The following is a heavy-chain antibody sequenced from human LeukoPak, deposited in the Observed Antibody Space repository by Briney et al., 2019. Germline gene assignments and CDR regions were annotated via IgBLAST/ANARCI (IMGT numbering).Heavy chain of an antibody. Sequence: SETLSLTCTVSGGSVSSGSYYWGWIRQPPGKGLEWIGSIYYSGSTYYNPSLKSRVTISVDTSKNQFSLKLSSVTAADTAVYYCARQPYDILTGYPRDLDYWGQGTLVTVSS. V-gene: IGHV4-39*01. CDR1: GGSVSSGSYY. D-gene: IGHD3-9*01. CDR2: IYYSGST. J-gene: IGHJ4*02. CDR3: ARQPYDILTGYPRDLDY.